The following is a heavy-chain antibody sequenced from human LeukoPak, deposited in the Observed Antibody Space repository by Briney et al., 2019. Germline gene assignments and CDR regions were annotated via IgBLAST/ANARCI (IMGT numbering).Heavy chain of an antibody. V-gene: IGHV3-53*01. CDR2: IYSGGST. D-gene: IGHD6-13*01. CDR1: GFTVSSNY. J-gene: IGHJ4*02. Sequence: GGSLRLSCAASGFTVSSNYMSWVRQAPGKGLEWVSVIYSGGSTYYADSVKGRFTISRDNSKNTLYLQMNSLRAEDTAVYYCARGTWYSSSWPGPYFDYWGQGTLVTVSS. CDR3: ARGTWYSSSWPGPYFDY.